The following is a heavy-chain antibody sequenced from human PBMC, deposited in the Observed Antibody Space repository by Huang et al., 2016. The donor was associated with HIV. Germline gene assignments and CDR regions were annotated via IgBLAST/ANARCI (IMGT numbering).Heavy chain of an antibody. J-gene: IGHJ6*02. CDR2: IKKDESEK. V-gene: IGHV3-7*01. D-gene: IGHD1-7*01. Sequence: VEYGGRLVQPGGSIRLSCVGSTFTFGAYWLSWVSQAPGKGLEWVANIKKDESEKYYVESVKGRFNISRDNAKKVLFLEMNNVRVEDTATYYCATKTAAMDIWGQGTTVTVS. CDR1: TFTFGAYW. CDR3: ATKTAAMDI.